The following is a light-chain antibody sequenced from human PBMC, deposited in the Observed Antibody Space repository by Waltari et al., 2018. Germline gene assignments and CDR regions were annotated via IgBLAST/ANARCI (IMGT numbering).Light chain of an antibody. V-gene: IGKV1D-16*01. CDR1: QDISRW. CDR3: QQYITYPLT. Sequence: DIQMTQSPSSVSASVGDRVTITCRASQDISRWLAWYQQKAGKAPKFLIYDASTLQSGVPLRFSGSGSGTEFTLTISSLQPDDFATYYCQQYITYPLTFGGGARVEIK. J-gene: IGKJ4*01. CDR2: DAS.